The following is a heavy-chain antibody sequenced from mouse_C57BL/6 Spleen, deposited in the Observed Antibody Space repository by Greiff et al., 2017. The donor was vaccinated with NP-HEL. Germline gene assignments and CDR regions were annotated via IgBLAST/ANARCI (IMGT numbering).Heavy chain of an antibody. D-gene: IGHD2-4*01. CDR2: ISYDGSN. V-gene: IGHV3-6*01. CDR3: AREGYDYGWFAY. J-gene: IGHJ3*01. CDR1: GYSITSGYY. Sequence: EVKLQESGPGLVKPSQSLSLTCSVTGYSITSGYYWNWIRQFPGNKLEWMGYISYDGSNNYNPSLKNRISITRDTSKNQFFLKLNSVTTEDTATYYCAREGYDYGWFAYWGQGTLVTVSA.